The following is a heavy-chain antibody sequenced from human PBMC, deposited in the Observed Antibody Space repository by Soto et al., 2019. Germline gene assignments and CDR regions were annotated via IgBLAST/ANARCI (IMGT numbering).Heavy chain of an antibody. CDR2: IGTAGDT. D-gene: IGHD3-10*01. J-gene: IGHJ6*02. CDR3: ARAVLWFGDYGMDV. V-gene: IGHV3-13*01. CDR1: GFTFSSYD. Sequence: GGSLRLSCAASGFTFSSYDMHWVRQATGKGLEWVSAIGTAGDTYYPGSVKGRFTISRENAKNSLYLQMNSLRAEDTAVYYCARAVLWFGDYGMDVWGQGTTVTVSS.